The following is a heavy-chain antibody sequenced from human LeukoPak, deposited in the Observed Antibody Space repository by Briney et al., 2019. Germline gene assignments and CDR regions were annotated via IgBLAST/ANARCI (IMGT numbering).Heavy chain of an antibody. CDR1: GFTFWTYS. CDR3: TRDIRLTTDRDAFDI. V-gene: IGHV3-21*01. J-gene: IGHJ3*02. Sequence: GGSLRLSCVASGFTFWTYSMNWVRQAPGKGPEWVSSISGTGWTIYDTDSVKGRFTTSRDNAKNSLYLQMNSLRPEDTAVYFCTRDIRLTTDRDAFDIWGQGTMVTVSS. CDR2: ISGTGWTI. D-gene: IGHD1-14*01.